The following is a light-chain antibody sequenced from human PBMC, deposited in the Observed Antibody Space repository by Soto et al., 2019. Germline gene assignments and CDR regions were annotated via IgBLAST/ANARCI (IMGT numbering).Light chain of an antibody. J-gene: IGLJ1*01. Sequence: QSALTQPRSVSGSPGQSVTISCTGTGNDVGAYNYVSWYQQHPGRPPKLMIYEVSNRPSGVSDRFSGSKSGNTASLTISGLQAEDEGDYYCSAYGSSSPLYVFGTGTKLTVL. V-gene: IGLV2-14*01. CDR3: SAYGSSSPLYV. CDR2: EVS. CDR1: GNDVGAYNY.